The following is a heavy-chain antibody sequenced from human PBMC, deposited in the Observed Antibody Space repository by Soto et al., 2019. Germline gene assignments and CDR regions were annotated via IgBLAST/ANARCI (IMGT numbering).Heavy chain of an antibody. V-gene: IGHV4-31*03. CDR1: GGSISSGGYY. D-gene: IGHD4-17*01. CDR3: ARSPEATVTAFDY. CDR2: IYYSGST. J-gene: IGHJ4*02. Sequence: QVQLQESGPGLVKPSQTLPLTCTVSGGSISSGGYYWSWIRQHPGKGLEWFGYIYYSGSTYYNPSIRSRVSISVDTSKNQFSLKLSSVTAADTAVYYCARSPEATVTAFDYWGQGTLVTVSS.